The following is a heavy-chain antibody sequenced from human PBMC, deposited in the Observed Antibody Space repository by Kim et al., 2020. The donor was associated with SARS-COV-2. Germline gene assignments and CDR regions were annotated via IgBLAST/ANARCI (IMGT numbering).Heavy chain of an antibody. V-gene: IGHV3-9*01. CDR1: GFSFDYYA. CDR3: AKDDSGSIDL. D-gene: IGHD3-10*01. Sequence: GGSLRLSCTATGFSFDYYAMHWVRQAPGKGLEWISTINWNNGNIGYADSVKGRFTISRDNSRNSLYLQMNNLGPEDTALYYCAKDDSGSIDLWGQGTTVTVSS. J-gene: IGHJ6*02. CDR2: INWNNGNI.